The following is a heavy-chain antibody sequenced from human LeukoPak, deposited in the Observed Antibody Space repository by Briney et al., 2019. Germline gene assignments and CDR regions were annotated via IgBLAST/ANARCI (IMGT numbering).Heavy chain of an antibody. J-gene: IGHJ2*01. CDR2: INRDGSSR. V-gene: IGHV3-74*01. CDR1: GFTVSSYW. CDR3: ARDRWYFDL. Sequence: GGSLRLSCAASGFTVSSYWMHWVRQAAGKGPVWVSRINRDGSSRRYADSVKGRFTISRDNAKNTLYLQMNSLRAEDTAVYYCARDRWYFDLWGRGTLVTVSS.